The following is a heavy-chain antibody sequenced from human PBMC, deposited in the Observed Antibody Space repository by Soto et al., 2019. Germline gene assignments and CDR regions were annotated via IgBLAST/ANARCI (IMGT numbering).Heavy chain of an antibody. V-gene: IGHV3-33*01. Sequence: QVQLVESGGGVVQPGRSLRLSCAASGFAFSSYGMHWVRQTPGKGLEWVALIWYDGSNKYYADSVKGRFTISRDNSKNTLFLPMPSLRAEDTAVYFCARSPPGVTSRCYFDFWGQGTLVTVSS. CDR2: IWYDGSNK. CDR3: ARSPPGVTSRCYFDF. CDR1: GFAFSSYG. D-gene: IGHD4-4*01. J-gene: IGHJ4*02.